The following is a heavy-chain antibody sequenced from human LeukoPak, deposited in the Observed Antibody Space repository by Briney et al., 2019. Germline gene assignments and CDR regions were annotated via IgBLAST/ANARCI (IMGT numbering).Heavy chain of an antibody. D-gene: IGHD3-22*01. V-gene: IGHV1-18*01. CDR3: ARVYDSSGYYLHYFDY. J-gene: IGHJ4*02. Sequence: ASVKVSCKASGYTFTSYGISWVRQAPGQGLEWMGWISAYNGNTNYAQKLQGRVTMTTDTSTSTAYMELRSLRSDDTAVYYCARVYDSSGYYLHYFDYWGQGTLVTVPS. CDR2: ISAYNGNT. CDR1: GYTFTSYG.